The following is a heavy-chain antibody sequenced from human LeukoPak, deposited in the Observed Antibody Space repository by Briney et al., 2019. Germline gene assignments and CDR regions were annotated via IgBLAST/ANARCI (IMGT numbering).Heavy chain of an antibody. V-gene: IGHV4-61*01. D-gene: IGHD3-10*01. J-gene: IGHJ5*02. CDR2: IYYSGST. CDR3: ARVGSAVWFDP. Sequence: SGTLSLTCTVSGGSVNSGSYYWSWIRQPPGKGPEWIGYIYYSGSTNYNPSLESRVTISVDTSTNLFSLLLSSVTAADTAVYYCARVGSAVWFDPWGQGTLVTVSS. CDR1: GGSVNSGSYY.